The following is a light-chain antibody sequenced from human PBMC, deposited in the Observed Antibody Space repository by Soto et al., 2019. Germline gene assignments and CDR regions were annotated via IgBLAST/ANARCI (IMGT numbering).Light chain of an antibody. CDR1: QSISSY. Sequence: DIQMTQSPSSLSASVGDRVTITCRASQSISSYLNWYQQKPGKAPKLLIYAASSLHSGVPSRCSGSGSGTDFTLTISTLQPEDFVTYYRHQSYSTLNPFGQGTRLEIK. J-gene: IGKJ5*01. CDR3: HQSYSTLNP. V-gene: IGKV1-39*01. CDR2: AAS.